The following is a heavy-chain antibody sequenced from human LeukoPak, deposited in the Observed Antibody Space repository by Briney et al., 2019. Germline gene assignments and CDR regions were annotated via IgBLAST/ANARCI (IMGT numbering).Heavy chain of an antibody. CDR1: GFTFTDYY. Sequence: ASVKVSCKASGFTFTDYYMHWVRQAPGQGLEWMGWINPNTGGTNYAQKLQGRVTMTTDTSTSTAYMELRSLRSDDTAVYYCARDFTSRSTFDIWGQGTMVTVSS. CDR2: INPNTGGT. D-gene: IGHD3-10*01. CDR3: ARDFTSRSTFDI. J-gene: IGHJ3*02. V-gene: IGHV1-2*02.